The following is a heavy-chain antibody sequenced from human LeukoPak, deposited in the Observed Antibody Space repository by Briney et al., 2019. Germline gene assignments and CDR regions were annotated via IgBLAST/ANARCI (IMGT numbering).Heavy chain of an antibody. V-gene: IGHV3-23*01. CDR2: ISGSGGST. CDR3: AKDGGARGYSYFSVQYYFDY. Sequence: GGSLRLSCAASGFTFSSYAMSWVRQAPGKGLEWVSAISGSGGSTYYADSVKGRFTISRDNSKNTLYLQMNSLRAEDTAVYYCAKDGGARGYSYFSVQYYFDYWGQGTLVTVSS. CDR1: GFTFSSYA. D-gene: IGHD3-22*01. J-gene: IGHJ4*02.